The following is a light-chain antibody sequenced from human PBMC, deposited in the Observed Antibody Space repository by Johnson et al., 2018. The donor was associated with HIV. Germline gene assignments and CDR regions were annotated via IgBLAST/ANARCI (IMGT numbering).Light chain of an antibody. Sequence: QSVLTQPPSVSAAPGQRVTISCSGSSSNIGNNYVSWYQHLPGTAPKLLIYDNDKRPSGIPDRFSGSRSGTSATLGITGLQTGDEADYYCGTWDSSLSADSYVFGSGTKVTVL. CDR3: GTWDSSLSADSYV. CDR2: DND. V-gene: IGLV1-51*01. J-gene: IGLJ1*01. CDR1: SSNIGNNY.